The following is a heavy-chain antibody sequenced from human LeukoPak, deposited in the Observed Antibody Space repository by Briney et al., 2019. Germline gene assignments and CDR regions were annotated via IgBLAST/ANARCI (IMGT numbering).Heavy chain of an antibody. J-gene: IGHJ4*02. Sequence: GGSLRLSCAASGFTFSSYSMNWVRQAPGKGLKWVSSISSSSSYIYYADSVKGRFTISRDNAQNSLYLQMNSLRAEDTAIYYCVRDRGTYRPIDYWGQGTLVTVSS. V-gene: IGHV3-21*04. CDR1: GFTFSSYS. CDR2: ISSSSSYI. D-gene: IGHD1-26*01. CDR3: VRDRGTYRPIDY.